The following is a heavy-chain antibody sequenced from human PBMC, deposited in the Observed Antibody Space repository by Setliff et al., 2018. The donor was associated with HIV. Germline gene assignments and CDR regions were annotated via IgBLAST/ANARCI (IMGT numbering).Heavy chain of an antibody. J-gene: IGHJ2*01. CDR2: TTSYNGNT. CDR1: GYTFSNYG. Sequence: ASVKVSCKASGYTFSNYGITWVRQAPGQGLEWMGWTTSYNGNTNHAKKFKGRVTMTTDTSTSIAYMELKSLRSEDTAVYYCARDHHSGRGSNFPWYSDPWGRGTLVTVSS. V-gene: IGHV1-18*01. D-gene: IGHD1-26*01. CDR3: ARDHHSGRGSNFPWYSDP.